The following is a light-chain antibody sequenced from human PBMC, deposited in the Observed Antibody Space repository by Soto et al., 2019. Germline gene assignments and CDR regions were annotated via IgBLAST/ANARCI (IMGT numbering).Light chain of an antibody. CDR2: GAS. Sequence: EIVMTQSPATLSVSPGERATLSCRASQSVRNNLAWFQQKPGLAPRLLIYGASTRATGIPARFSGSGSGTEFTLTISSLQSEDFAVYYCQHFDIWPLTFGQGTKVYFK. J-gene: IGKJ1*01. CDR1: QSVRNN. CDR3: QHFDIWPLT. V-gene: IGKV3-15*01.